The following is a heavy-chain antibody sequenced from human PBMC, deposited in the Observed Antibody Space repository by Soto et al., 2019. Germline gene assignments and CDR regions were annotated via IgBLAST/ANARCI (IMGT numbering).Heavy chain of an antibody. CDR3: ASLSEHATFDY. V-gene: IGHV1-46*03. Sequence: QVQLVQSGAEVKKPGASVKVSCKASGYTFTSYYMHWVRQAPGQGLEWMGIINPSGGSTSYAQKFQGRVTLTRVTSTSTVYMELSSLRSEDTAVYYCASLSEHATFDYWGQGTLVTVSS. CDR1: GYTFTSYY. CDR2: INPSGGST. J-gene: IGHJ4*02. D-gene: IGHD1-26*01.